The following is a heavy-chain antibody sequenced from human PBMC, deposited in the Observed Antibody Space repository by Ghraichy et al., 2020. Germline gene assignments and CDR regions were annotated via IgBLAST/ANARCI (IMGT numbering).Heavy chain of an antibody. V-gene: IGHV3-23*01. Sequence: GESLNISCAASGFTFSDSAMSWVRQAPGKGLEWVSVISCSGGSPFYADSVKGRFTISRVNSKNTLYLQMNSLTAEDTAVYYCARTDGFYYVLDVWGQGTTVTVSS. J-gene: IGHJ6*02. CDR1: GFTFSDSA. D-gene: IGHD1-14*01. CDR2: ISCSGGSP. CDR3: ARTDGFYYVLDV.